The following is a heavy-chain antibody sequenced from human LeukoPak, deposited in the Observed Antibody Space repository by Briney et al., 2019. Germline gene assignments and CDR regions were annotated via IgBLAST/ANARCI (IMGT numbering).Heavy chain of an antibody. CDR2: INPNSGGT. J-gene: IGHJ4*02. D-gene: IGHD6-13*01. Sequence: ASVKVSCKASGYTFTGYYMHWVRQAPGQGLEWMGWINPNSGGTNYAQKFQGRVTMTRDTSISTAYMELSRPRSDDTAVYYCARIWYSSRDFDYWRQGTLVTVSS. V-gene: IGHV1-2*02. CDR1: GYTFTGYY. CDR3: ARIWYSSRDFDY.